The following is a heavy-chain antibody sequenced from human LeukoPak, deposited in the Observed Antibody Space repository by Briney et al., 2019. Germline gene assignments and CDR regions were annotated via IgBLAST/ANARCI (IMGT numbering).Heavy chain of an antibody. Sequence: SETLSLTCTVSGGSISSYYWSWIRQPPGKGLGWIGYIYYSGSTNYNPSLKSRVTISVDTSKNQFSLKLSSVTAADTAVYYCARGEQWLVPYYFDYWGQGTLVTVSS. CDR2: IYYSGST. J-gene: IGHJ4*02. V-gene: IGHV4-59*01. CDR3: ARGEQWLVPYYFDY. CDR1: GGSISSYY. D-gene: IGHD6-19*01.